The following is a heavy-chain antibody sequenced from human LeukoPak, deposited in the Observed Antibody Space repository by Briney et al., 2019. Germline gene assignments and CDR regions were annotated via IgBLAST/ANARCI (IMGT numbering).Heavy chain of an antibody. V-gene: IGHV4-61*02. CDR3: ARARIYCSSTSCYPPYYMDV. CDR1: GGSISRSSFY. D-gene: IGHD2-2*01. J-gene: IGHJ6*03. CDR2: IYTSGGT. Sequence: SETLSLTCTVSGGSISRSSFYWSWIRQPAGKGLEWIGRIYTSGGTNYNPSLPSRASISIDTSKNQFSLQLSSVTAADTAVYYCARARIYCSSTSCYPPYYMDVWGKGTTVTVSS.